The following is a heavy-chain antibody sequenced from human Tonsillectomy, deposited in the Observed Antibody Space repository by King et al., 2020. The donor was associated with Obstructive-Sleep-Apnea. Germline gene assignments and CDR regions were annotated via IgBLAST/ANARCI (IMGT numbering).Heavy chain of an antibody. J-gene: IGHJ4*02. Sequence: VQLQQLGAGLLKPSETLSLTCAVYGGSFSGYYWSWIRQPPGRGLEWIGEINHSGSTNYNPSLKSRVTISLDTSKNQFSLNLSSVTVADTAVYYCARCLSDCSGGICSPKYSDYWGQGTLVTVSS. CDR1: GGSFSGYY. CDR2: INHSGST. CDR3: ARCLSDCSGGICSPKYSDY. V-gene: IGHV4-34*01. D-gene: IGHD2-8*02.